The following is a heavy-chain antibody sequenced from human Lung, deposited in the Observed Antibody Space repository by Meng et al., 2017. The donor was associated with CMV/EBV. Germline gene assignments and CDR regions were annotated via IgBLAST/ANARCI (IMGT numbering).Heavy chain of an antibody. CDR2: IDSDGRDI. CDR1: GFTLRRYW. CDR3: ARGVAESLGWEMGY. D-gene: IGHD1-26*01. V-gene: IGHV3-74*03. J-gene: IGHJ4*01. Sequence: EVQLVESGGGLVQPGGSLRLSCAVSGFTLRRYWMHWVRQAPGKGLEWVSRIDSDGRDITYAESVRGRFTISRDDAKNTLYLQMNSLRVEDTAVYYCARGVAESLGWEMGYWGHGTLGTVAS.